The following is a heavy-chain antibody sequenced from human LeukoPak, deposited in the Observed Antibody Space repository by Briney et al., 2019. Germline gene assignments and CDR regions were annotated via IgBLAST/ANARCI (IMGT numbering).Heavy chain of an antibody. CDR3: ATTATYVGVADADDDY. CDR2: ISGSGGST. CDR1: GFTFSSYA. V-gene: IGHV3-23*01. Sequence: GGSLRLSCAAPGFTFSSYAMSWVRQAPGKGLEWVSAISGSGGSTYYADSVKGRFTISRDNSKNSLYLQMNSLIAEDTAVYYCATTATYVGVADADDDYWGQGTPVTVSS. D-gene: IGHD6-19*01. J-gene: IGHJ4*02.